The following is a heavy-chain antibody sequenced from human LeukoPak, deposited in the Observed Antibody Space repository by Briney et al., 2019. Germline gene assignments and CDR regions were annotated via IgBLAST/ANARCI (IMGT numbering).Heavy chain of an antibody. Sequence: LSGGSLRLSCAASGFTFSSYAMHWVRQAPGKGLEWVAVISYDGSNKYYADSVKGRFTISRDNSKNTLYLQMNSLRAEDTAVYYCARDLGTAHFDYWGQGTLVTVSS. J-gene: IGHJ4*02. CDR1: GFTFSSYA. CDR3: ARDLGTAHFDY. CDR2: ISYDGSNK. V-gene: IGHV3-30*04.